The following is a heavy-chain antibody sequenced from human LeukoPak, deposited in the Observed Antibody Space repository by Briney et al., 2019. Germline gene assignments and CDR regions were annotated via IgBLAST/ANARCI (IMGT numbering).Heavy chain of an antibody. CDR1: GFTFSSYA. V-gene: IGHV3-23*01. CDR2: ISGSGGST. Sequence: GGSLRLSCAASGFTFSSYAMSWVRQAPGKGLEWVSAISGSGGSTYYADSVKGRFTISRDNSKNTLYLQMNSLRAEDTAVYYCAKRGYCSSTSCYLGGYAFDIWGQGTMVTVSS. CDR3: AKRGYCSSTSCYLGGYAFDI. J-gene: IGHJ3*02. D-gene: IGHD2-2*03.